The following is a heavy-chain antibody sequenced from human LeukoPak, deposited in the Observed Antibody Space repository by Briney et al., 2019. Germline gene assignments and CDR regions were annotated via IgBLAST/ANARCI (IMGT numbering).Heavy chain of an antibody. CDR1: GFSFSSYA. CDR2: LSGSSTST. J-gene: IGHJ4*02. V-gene: IGHV3-23*01. D-gene: IGHD3-22*01. Sequence: GGSLRLSCAASGFSFSSYALSWVRQAPGEGLEWVSPLSGSSTSTYYADSVKGRFTISRDNSKNTLYLQMDSLRVEDTAVYYCAKALSRFTTIVVVTHAFDSWGQGTLVTVSS. CDR3: AKALSRFTTIVVVTHAFDS.